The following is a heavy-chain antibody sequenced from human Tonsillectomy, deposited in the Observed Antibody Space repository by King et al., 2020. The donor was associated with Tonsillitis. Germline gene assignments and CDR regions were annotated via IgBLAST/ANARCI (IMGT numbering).Heavy chain of an antibody. CDR2: LYTSGST. J-gene: IGHJ5*02. D-gene: IGHD3-9*01. V-gene: IGHV4-61*02. CDR1: GGSIPSGSYY. CDR3: ARGGDILTGGSLFDP. Sequence: VQLQESGPGLVKPSQTLSLTCSVSGGSIPSGSYYWSWIRQPAGKGLEWIGRLYTSGSTTYNPSLESRGTMSVDPSKNQFSLKLTSVTAADTAVYYCARGGDILTGGSLFDPWGQGTLVTVSS.